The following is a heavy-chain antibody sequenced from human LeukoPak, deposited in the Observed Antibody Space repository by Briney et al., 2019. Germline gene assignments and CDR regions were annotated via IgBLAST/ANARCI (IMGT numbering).Heavy chain of an antibody. CDR3: ATSEKTSSSGWYYYYGMDV. Sequence: PGGSPRLSCAASGFTFSDYYMSWIRQAPGKGLEWVGIIYPGDSDTRYSPSFQGQVTISADKSISTAYLQWSSLKASDTAMYYCATSEKTSSSGWYYYYGMDVWGQGTTVTVSS. V-gene: IGHV5-51*01. D-gene: IGHD6-19*01. CDR2: IYPGDSDT. J-gene: IGHJ6*02. CDR1: GFTFSDYY.